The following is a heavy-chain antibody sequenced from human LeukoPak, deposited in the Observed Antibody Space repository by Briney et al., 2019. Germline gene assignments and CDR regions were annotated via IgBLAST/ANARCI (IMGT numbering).Heavy chain of an antibody. J-gene: IGHJ4*02. D-gene: IGHD4-23*01. CDR1: GYTFSSYW. CDR2: IYPGDSDT. CDR3: ARRDYGGKHFDY. Sequence: GESLKISCKGPGYTFSSYWIAGLRQMPGKGLGWMGIIYPGDSDTRYRPSCQGQVTISADKSIGTAYLQWSSLKASDTAMYYCARRDYGGKHFDYWGQGTLVTVSS. V-gene: IGHV5-51*01.